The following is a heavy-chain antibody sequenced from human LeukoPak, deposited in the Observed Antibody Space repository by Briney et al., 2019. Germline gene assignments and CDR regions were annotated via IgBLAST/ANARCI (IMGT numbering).Heavy chain of an antibody. V-gene: IGHV3-64*01. CDR2: ISSNGGST. CDR1: GFTFSSYA. Sequence: GGSLRLSCAASGFTFSSYAMHWVRQAPGKGLEYVSAISSNGGSTYYANSVKGRFAISRDNSKNTLYLQMGSLRAEDTAVYYCAKDPIAAAATCFDYWGQGTLVTVSS. CDR3: AKDPIAAAATCFDY. J-gene: IGHJ4*02. D-gene: IGHD6-13*01.